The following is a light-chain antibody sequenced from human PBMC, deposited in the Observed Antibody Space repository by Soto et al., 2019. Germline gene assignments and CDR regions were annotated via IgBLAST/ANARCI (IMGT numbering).Light chain of an antibody. CDR1: QSLLHSNGYNY. Sequence: DIVMTQSPVSLPVTPGEPASISCRSSQSLLHSNGYNYLDWYLQKPGQSPQPLIYLGSNRASGVPDRFSGSGSGTDFTLKITRVEAEDVGVYYCMQALQSPRTFGQGTKLEIK. CDR3: MQALQSPRT. CDR2: LGS. V-gene: IGKV2-28*01. J-gene: IGKJ2*01.